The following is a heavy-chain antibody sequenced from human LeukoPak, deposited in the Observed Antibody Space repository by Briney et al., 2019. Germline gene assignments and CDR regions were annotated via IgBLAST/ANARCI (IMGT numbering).Heavy chain of an antibody. Sequence: GGSLRLSCAASGFTFSDYYMSWIRQAPGKGLEWVSYISSSSYTNYADSVKGRFTISRDNAKNSLYLQMNSLRAEDTAVYYCATSGDKGNYYYYGMDVWGQGTTVTVSS. D-gene: IGHD3-10*01. CDR1: GFTFSDYY. CDR3: ATSGDKGNYYYYGMDV. CDR2: ISSSSYT. V-gene: IGHV3-11*03. J-gene: IGHJ6*02.